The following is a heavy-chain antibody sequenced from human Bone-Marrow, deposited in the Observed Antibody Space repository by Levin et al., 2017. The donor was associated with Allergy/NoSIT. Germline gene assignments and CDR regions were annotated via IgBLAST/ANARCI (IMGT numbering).Heavy chain of an antibody. J-gene: IGHJ4*02. D-gene: IGHD2-15*01. Sequence: GGSLRLSCAASGFTFSDYYMSWIRQAPGKGLEWVSYISSSGSTIYYADSVKGRFTISRDNAKNSLYLQMNSLRAEDTAVYYCATIIMDCSGGSCPGYFDYWGQGTLVTVSS. CDR1: GFTFSDYY. V-gene: IGHV3-11*01. CDR3: ATIIMDCSGGSCPGYFDY. CDR2: ISSSGSTI.